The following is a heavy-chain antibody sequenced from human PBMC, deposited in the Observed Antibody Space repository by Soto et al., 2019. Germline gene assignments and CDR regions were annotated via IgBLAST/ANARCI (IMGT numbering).Heavy chain of an antibody. J-gene: IGHJ6*02. D-gene: IGHD2-2*01. CDR2: ISSSSSYI. Sequence: EVQLVESGGGLVKPGGSLRLFWAASGFTFSSYSMNWVRQAPGKGLEWVSSISSSSSYIYYADSVKGRFTISRDNAKNSLYLQMNSLRAEDTAVYYCARDRVVPAAIFSDYYGMDVWGQGTTVTVSS. CDR1: GFTFSSYS. V-gene: IGHV3-21*01. CDR3: ARDRVVPAAIFSDYYGMDV.